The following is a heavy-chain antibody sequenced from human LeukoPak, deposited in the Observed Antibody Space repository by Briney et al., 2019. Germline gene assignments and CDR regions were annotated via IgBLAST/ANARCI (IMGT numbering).Heavy chain of an antibody. Sequence: GGSLRLSCAASGFTFSDYYMSWIRQAPGKGLEWVSYISSSSSYIYYADSVKGRFTISRDNAKNSLYLQMNSLRAEDTAVYYCAREHRGGGWYFDLWGRGTLVTVSS. CDR2: ISSSSSYI. CDR3: AREHRGGGWYFDL. J-gene: IGHJ2*01. D-gene: IGHD3-16*01. V-gene: IGHV3-11*06. CDR1: GFTFSDYY.